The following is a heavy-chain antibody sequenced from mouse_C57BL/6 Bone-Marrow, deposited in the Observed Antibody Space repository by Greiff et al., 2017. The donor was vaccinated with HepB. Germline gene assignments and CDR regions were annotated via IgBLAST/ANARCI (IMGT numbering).Heavy chain of an antibody. CDR2: ISDGGSYT. J-gene: IGHJ1*03. CDR3: ASPYYYGSSNWYFDV. Sequence: DVQLVESGGGLVKPGGSLKLSCAASGFTFSSYAMSWVRQTPEKRLEWVATISDGGSYTYYPDNVKGRFTISRDNAKNNLYLQMSHLKSEDTAMYYCASPYYYGSSNWYFDVWGTGTTVTVSS. D-gene: IGHD1-1*01. V-gene: IGHV5-4*01. CDR1: GFTFSSYA.